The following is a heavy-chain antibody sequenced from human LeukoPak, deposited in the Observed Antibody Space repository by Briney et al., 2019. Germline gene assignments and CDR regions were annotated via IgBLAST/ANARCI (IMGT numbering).Heavy chain of an antibody. Sequence: SETLSLTCTVSGGSISSYYWSWIRQPPGKGLEWIGYIYYSGSTNYNPSLKSRVTISIDTSKNRFSLKLRSVTAADTAVYYCARAYSSFPGWFDPWGQGTLVTVSS. CDR1: GGSISSYY. CDR2: IYYSGST. CDR3: ARAYSSFPGWFDP. D-gene: IGHD6-6*01. V-gene: IGHV4-59*01. J-gene: IGHJ5*02.